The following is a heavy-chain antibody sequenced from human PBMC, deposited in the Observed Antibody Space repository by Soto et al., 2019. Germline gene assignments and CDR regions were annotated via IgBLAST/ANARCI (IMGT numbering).Heavy chain of an antibody. CDR3: ASDLTLSGGGVDY. CDR1: GGSISSGGYY. D-gene: IGHD3-16*01. CDR2: IYYSGST. J-gene: IGHJ4*02. Sequence: QVQLQESGPGLVKPSQTLSLTCTVSGGSISSGGYYWSWIRQHPGKGLEWIGYIYYSGSTYYNPCTKSRVTRAVDTSKNQFPLKLSSVTAAATAVCCCASDLTLSGGGVDYWGQGTLVTVSS. V-gene: IGHV4-31*03.